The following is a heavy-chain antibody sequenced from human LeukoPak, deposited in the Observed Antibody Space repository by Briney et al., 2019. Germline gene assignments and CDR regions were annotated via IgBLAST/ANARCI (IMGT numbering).Heavy chain of an antibody. V-gene: IGHV4-39*01. J-gene: IGHJ3*02. Sequence: GSLRLSCAASGFTFSSYSMNWVRQAPGKGLEWIGSIYYSGSTYYNPSLKSRVTISVDTSKNQFSLKLSSVTAADTAVYYCARPSLDHDAFDIWGQGTMVTVSS. CDR2: IYYSGST. CDR3: ARPSLDHDAFDI. CDR1: GFTFSSYSMN.